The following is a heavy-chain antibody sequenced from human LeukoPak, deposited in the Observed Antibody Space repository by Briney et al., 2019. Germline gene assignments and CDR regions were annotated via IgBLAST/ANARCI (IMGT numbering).Heavy chain of an antibody. J-gene: IGHJ3*01. D-gene: IGHD3-10*02. CDR3: TTFVALRAFDV. CDR2: ISYDGSNK. CDR1: GFIFSNYG. V-gene: IGHV3-30*03. Sequence: GSLRLSCVASGFIFSNYGMHWVRQAPGKGLEWVAVISYDGSNKYYADSVKGRFTISRDTSKNTLFLQMSSLTVEDTAVYYCTTFVALRAFDVWGQGTMVTVS.